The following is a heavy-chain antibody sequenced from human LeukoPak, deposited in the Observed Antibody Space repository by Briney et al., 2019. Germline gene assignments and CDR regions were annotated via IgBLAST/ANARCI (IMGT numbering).Heavy chain of an antibody. V-gene: IGHV1-69*13. CDR2: IIPIFGTS. CDR3: ARVDRIFGVVIPYYFDY. D-gene: IGHD3-3*01. J-gene: IGHJ4*02. CDR1: GGTFISYA. Sequence: SVKVSCKASGGTFISYAISWVRQAPGQGLEWMGGIIPIFGTSNYVQKFQGRVTITADESTSTAYMELSSLRSEDTAVYYCARVDRIFGVVIPYYFDYWGQGTLVTVSS.